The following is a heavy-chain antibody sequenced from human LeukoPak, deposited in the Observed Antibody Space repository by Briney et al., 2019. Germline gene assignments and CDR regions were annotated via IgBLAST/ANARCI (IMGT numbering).Heavy chain of an antibody. CDR2: INHSGST. CDR1: GGSFSGYY. Sequence: SETLSLTCAVYGGSFSGYYWSWIRQPPGKGLEWIGEINHSGSTNYNPSLKSRVTISVDTSKNQFSLKLSSVTAADTAVYYCARARTLRFLEWLLNYYYMDVWGEGTTVTVSS. V-gene: IGHV4-34*01. J-gene: IGHJ6*03. D-gene: IGHD3-3*01. CDR3: ARARTLRFLEWLLNYYYMDV.